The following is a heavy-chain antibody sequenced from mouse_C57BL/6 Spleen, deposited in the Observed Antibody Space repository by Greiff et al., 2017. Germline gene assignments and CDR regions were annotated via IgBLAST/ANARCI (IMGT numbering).Heavy chain of an antibody. V-gene: IGHV1-69*01. CDR2: IDPSDSYT. CDR3: ARWGDYYAMDY. J-gene: IGHJ4*01. Sequence: VQLQQPGAELVMPGASVKLSCKASGYTFTSYWMHWVKQRPGQGLEWIGEIDPSDSYTNYNGKFKGKATFTADTSSNTAYMQLSSLTTEDSAIYYCARWGDYYAMDYGGQGTSVTVSS. CDR1: GYTFTSYW.